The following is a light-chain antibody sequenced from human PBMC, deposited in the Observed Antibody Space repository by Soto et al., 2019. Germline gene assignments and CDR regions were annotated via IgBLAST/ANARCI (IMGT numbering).Light chain of an antibody. CDR1: QSISSW. J-gene: IGKJ2*02. CDR2: KAS. Sequence: DIQMTQSPSTLSASVGDRVTITCRASQSISSWLAWYQQKPGKAPKLLIYKASSLESGDPSRFSGSGSGTELTLTISSLQADDFATYYCQHYNNARCTFGQGTKLEIK. CDR3: QHYNNARCT. V-gene: IGKV1-5*03.